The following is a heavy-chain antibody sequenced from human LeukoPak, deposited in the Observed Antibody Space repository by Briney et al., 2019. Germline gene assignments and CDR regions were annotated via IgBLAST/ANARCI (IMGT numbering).Heavy chain of an antibody. J-gene: IGHJ3*02. D-gene: IGHD3-22*01. Sequence: SQTLSLTCAISGDSVSSNSAAWNWIRQSPSRGLEWLGRTYYRSKWYNDYAVSVKSRITINPDTSKNQFSLQLNSVTPEDTAVYYCVRALDYYDSSGYYEGAFDIWGQGTMVTVSS. CDR3: VRALDYYDSSGYYEGAFDI. CDR2: TYYRSKWYN. CDR1: GDSVSSNSAA. V-gene: IGHV6-1*01.